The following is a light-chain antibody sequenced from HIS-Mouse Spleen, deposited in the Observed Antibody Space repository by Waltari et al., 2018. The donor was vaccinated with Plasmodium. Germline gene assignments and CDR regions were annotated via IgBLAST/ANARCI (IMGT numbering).Light chain of an antibody. V-gene: IGLV2-23*03. Sequence: QSALTQPASVSRSPGQSITISCTGTSSYVGSYNLVSWYQQHPGKAPKLMIYEGSKRPSGVSNRFSGSKSGNTASLTISGLQAEDEADYYCCSYAGSSTFVVFGGGTKLTVL. CDR3: CSYAGSSTFVV. CDR2: EGS. CDR1: SSYVGSYNL. J-gene: IGLJ2*01.